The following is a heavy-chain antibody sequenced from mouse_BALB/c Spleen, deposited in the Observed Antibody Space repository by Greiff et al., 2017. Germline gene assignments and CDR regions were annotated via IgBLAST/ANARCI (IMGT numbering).Heavy chain of an antibody. CDR2: ISSGSSTI. J-gene: IGHJ2*01. CDR1: GFTFSSFG. Sequence: EVKLQESGGGLVQPGGSRKLSCAASGFTFSSFGMHWVRQAPEKGLEWVAYISSGSSTIYYADTVKGRFTISRDNPKNTLFLQMTSLRSEDTAMYYCARRGYYYGSSDFDYWGQGTTLTVSS. D-gene: IGHD1-1*01. V-gene: IGHV5-17*02. CDR3: ARRGYYYGSSDFDY.